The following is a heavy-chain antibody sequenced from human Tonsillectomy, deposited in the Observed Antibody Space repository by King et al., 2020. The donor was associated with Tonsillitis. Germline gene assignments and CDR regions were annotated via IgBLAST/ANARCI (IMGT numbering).Heavy chain of an antibody. CDR2: IFNSEST. CDR3: AGGGGLLDV. D-gene: IGHD3-16*01. CDR1: GGSISSYY. J-gene: IGHJ6*04. V-gene: IGHV4-59*01. Sequence: VQLQESGPGLVKPSETLSLTCSVSGGSISSYYWTWIRQPPGKALEWNGYIFNSESTNYNPSLKTRFTISEDTSKNQFSLKLSSVTAADTAVYYCAGGGGLLDVWGKGTTVTVSS.